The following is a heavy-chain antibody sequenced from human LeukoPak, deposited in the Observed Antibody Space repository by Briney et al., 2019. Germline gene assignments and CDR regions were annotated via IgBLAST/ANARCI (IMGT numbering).Heavy chain of an antibody. CDR2: INPNSGGT. CDR1: GYTFTGYY. J-gene: IGHJ5*01. Sequence: ASVKVSCKASGYTFTGYYMHWVRQAPGQGLEWMGWINPNSGGTNYAQKFQGRVTMTRDTSISTAYMELSRLRSDDTAVYYCAATTVTTRKFDSWGQGTLVTVSS. V-gene: IGHV1-2*02. CDR3: AATTVTTRKFDS. D-gene: IGHD4-17*01.